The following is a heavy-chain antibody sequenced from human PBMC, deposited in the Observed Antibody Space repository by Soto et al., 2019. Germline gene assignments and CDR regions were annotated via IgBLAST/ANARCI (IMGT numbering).Heavy chain of an antibody. CDR3: ARGEDSSSWYGPEELGYYGMDV. Sequence: QVQLVQSGAEVKKPGASVKVSCKASGYTFTSYAMHWVRQAPGQRLEWMGWINAGNGNTKYSQKFQGRVTITRDTSASTAYMELSSLRSEDTAVYYCARGEDSSSWYGPEELGYYGMDVWGQGTTVTVSS. CDR2: INAGNGNT. D-gene: IGHD6-13*01. J-gene: IGHJ6*02. CDR1: GYTFTSYA. V-gene: IGHV1-3*01.